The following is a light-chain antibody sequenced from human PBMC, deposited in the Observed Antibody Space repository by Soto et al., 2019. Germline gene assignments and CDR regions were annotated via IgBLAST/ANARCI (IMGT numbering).Light chain of an antibody. Sequence: EIVLTQSPATLSLSPGERATLSCRASQSVSSYLAWYQQKPGQAPRLLIYDASNRATGIPARFSGSGSGTDFPLTISSLEPEDFAVYYCQQRSNWPLLTLGGGTKVEIK. J-gene: IGKJ4*01. CDR3: QQRSNWPLLT. CDR2: DAS. V-gene: IGKV3-11*01. CDR1: QSVSSY.